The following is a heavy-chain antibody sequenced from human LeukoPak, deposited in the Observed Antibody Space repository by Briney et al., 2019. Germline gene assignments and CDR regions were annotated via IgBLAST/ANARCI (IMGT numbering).Heavy chain of an antibody. J-gene: IGHJ3*02. CDR3: ARARRLGVHDRQVNAFDI. D-gene: IGHD3-16*01. Sequence: PGGSLRLSCAASGFTFSSYWMTWVRQAPGKGLEWVANIKQDGSEKYYVDSVKGRFTISRDNAKNSLYLQMNSLRAEDTAVYYCARARRLGVHDRQVNAFDIWGQGTMVTVSS. CDR1: GFTFSSYW. V-gene: IGHV3-7*01. CDR2: IKQDGSEK.